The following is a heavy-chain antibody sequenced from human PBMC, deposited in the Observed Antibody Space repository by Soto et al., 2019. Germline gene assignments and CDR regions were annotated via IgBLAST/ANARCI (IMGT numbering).Heavy chain of an antibody. D-gene: IGHD3-10*01. J-gene: IGHJ3*01. CDR2: IYSGGNT. V-gene: IGHV3-53*02. Sequence: EVQLVETGGGLIHPGGSLRLSCAASGFTVSSNYMSWVRQAPGKGLEWVSVIYSGGNTYYADSVKGRFTISRDNSKTTLDFQRDSSGAEDSPVYCRARGTLPRGGGAFDFWGQGTMVSVSS. CDR3: ARGTLPRGGGAFDF. CDR1: GFTVSSNY.